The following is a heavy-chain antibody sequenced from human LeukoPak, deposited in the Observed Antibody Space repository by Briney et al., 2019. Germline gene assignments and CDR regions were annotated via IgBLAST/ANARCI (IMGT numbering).Heavy chain of an antibody. D-gene: IGHD3-16*01. Sequence: GGSLTLSCAASGFTFSSYSMNWVRQAQGKGLEWVSYITSRSRNIQYVDSRKGRFTISRDNAKNSVYLKMNSLRAEDTAVYSCARVGLGVYGGDYWGQGALVTVSS. CDR1: GFTFSSYS. CDR3: ARVGLGVYGGDY. CDR2: ITSRSRNI. V-gene: IGHV3-48*01. J-gene: IGHJ4*02.